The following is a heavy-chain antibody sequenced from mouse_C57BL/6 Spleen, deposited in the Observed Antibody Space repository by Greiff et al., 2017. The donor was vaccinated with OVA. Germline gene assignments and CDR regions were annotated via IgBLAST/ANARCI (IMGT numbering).Heavy chain of an antibody. Sequence: EVMLVESGGGLVKPGGSLKLSCAASGFTFSDYGMHWVRQAPEKGLEWVAYISSGSSTIYYADTVKGRFTISTDNAKNTLFLQMTSLRSEDTAIYYCAREGLLRPYYAMDYWGQGTSVTVSS. D-gene: IGHD2-3*01. CDR3: AREGLLRPYYAMDY. CDR2: ISSGSSTI. CDR1: GFTFSDYG. J-gene: IGHJ4*01. V-gene: IGHV5-17*01.